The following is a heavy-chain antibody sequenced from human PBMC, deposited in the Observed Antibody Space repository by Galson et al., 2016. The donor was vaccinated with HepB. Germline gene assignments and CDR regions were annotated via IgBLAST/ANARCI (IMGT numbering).Heavy chain of an antibody. CDR3: ARHLTYYYDISGYYSDWFDP. D-gene: IGHD3-22*01. J-gene: IGHJ5*02. Sequence: SETLSLICTVSGVSISSSDYYWGWLRQPPGKGLEWIARIYYSGSGSTSYKPSLRSRVTISVDTSKNQFSLKLNSVNAADTAVNYCARHLTYYYDISGYYSDWFDPWGKGTLVTVSS. CDR1: GVSISSSDYY. V-gene: IGHV4-39*01. CDR2: IYYSGSGST.